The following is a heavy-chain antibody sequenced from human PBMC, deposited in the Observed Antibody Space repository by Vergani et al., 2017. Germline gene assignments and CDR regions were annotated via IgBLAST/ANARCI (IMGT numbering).Heavy chain of an antibody. D-gene: IGHD3-16*01. CDR2: IQFDGSNQ. V-gene: IGHV3-30*02. CDR1: GSTLSNYD. Sequence: QVQLVESGGGVVQRGGSLRLSCGTSGSTLSNYDMQWIRQGPGKGLEFVAFIQFDGSNQYYADSVKGRFTLSRDYSKNTLYLQMNSLRTDDTATYYCAKHFRGWGIDYWCQGTQVIVSS. CDR3: AKHFRGWGIDY. J-gene: IGHJ4*02.